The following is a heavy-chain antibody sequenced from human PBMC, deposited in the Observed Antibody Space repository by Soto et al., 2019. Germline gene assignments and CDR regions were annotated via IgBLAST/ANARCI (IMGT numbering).Heavy chain of an antibody. Sequence: ASVKVSCKASGYTFTSYGISWVRQAPGQGLEWMGWISAYNGNTNYAQKLQGRVTMTTDTSTSTAYMELRSLRSDDTAVYYCARDTEPAYYYDSSGRWFDPWGQGTLVTVSS. CDR2: ISAYNGNT. J-gene: IGHJ5*02. CDR1: GYTFTSYG. D-gene: IGHD3-22*01. V-gene: IGHV1-18*01. CDR3: ARDTEPAYYYDSSGRWFDP.